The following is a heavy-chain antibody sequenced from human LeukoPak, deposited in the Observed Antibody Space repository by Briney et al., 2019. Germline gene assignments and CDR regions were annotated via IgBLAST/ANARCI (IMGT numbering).Heavy chain of an antibody. Sequence: GASVTVSCTASGGTFSSYAISWVRQAPGQGLEWMGGIIPIFGTANYAQKFQGRVTITADESTSTAYMELSSLRSEDTAVYYCASKYCSGGSCSIPGWFDPWGQGTLVTVSS. CDR1: GGTFSSYA. V-gene: IGHV1-69*13. D-gene: IGHD2-15*01. CDR3: ASKYCSGGSCSIPGWFDP. CDR2: IIPIFGTA. J-gene: IGHJ5*02.